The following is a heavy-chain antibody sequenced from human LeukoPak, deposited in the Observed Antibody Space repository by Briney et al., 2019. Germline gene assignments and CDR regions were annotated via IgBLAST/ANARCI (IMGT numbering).Heavy chain of an antibody. D-gene: IGHD2-21*02. J-gene: IGHJ4*02. CDR1: GYTFTSYD. CDR3: AADDMVTGPSY. CDR2: MNPNSGNT. Sequence: ASVKVSCKASGYTFTSYDINWVRQATGQGLEWMGWMNPNSGNTGYAQKFQERVTITRDMSTSTAYMELSSLRSEDTAVYYCAADDMVTGPSYWGQGTLVTVSS. V-gene: IGHV1-8*01.